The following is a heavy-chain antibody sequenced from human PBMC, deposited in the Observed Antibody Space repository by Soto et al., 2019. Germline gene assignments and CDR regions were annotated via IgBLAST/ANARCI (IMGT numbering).Heavy chain of an antibody. V-gene: IGHV4-34*01. CDR2: INDSGST. Sequence: PSETLSLTCAVYGGSFSGFYWNWIRQPPGKGLEWIGEINDSGSTKYNPSLKSRVTISVDTSKNQFSLKLSSVTAADTDVYYCARWGYCSNSICYPSDYWCQGILVTAST. D-gene: IGHD2-2*01. CDR3: ARWGYCSNSICYPSDY. CDR1: GGSFSGFY. J-gene: IGHJ4*02.